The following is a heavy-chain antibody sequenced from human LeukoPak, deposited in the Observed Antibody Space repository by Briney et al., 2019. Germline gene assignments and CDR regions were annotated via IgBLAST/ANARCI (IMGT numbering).Heavy chain of an antibody. D-gene: IGHD5-12*01. CDR1: GGSISSYY. CDR2: IHYSGST. V-gene: IGHV4-59*01. J-gene: IGHJ6*03. CDR3: ARTTEGYAGGPGYSYYYYMDV. Sequence: SETLSLTCAVSGGSISSYYWSWIRQPPGKGLEWIGYIHYSGSTHYNPSLKSRVTISVDTSKNQVSLKLRSVTAAVTAVYYCARTTEGYAGGPGYSYYYYMDVWGKGTTVTISS.